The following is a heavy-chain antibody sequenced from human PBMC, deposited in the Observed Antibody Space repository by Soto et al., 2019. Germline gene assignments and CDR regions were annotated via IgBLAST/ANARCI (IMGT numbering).Heavy chain of an antibody. CDR2: ISSSSSNI. J-gene: IGHJ4*02. V-gene: IGHV3-48*01. D-gene: IGHD2-15*01. Sequence: EVQLVESGGGLVQPGGSLRLSCAASGFTFSSYSMNCVLQAPGKGLEWVSYISSSSSNIYYADSVKGRFTISRDNAKNSLYLQMNSLRAEDTAVYYCARDRAEYCSGISCNEFDYWGQGTLVTVSS. CDR3: ARDRAEYCSGISCNEFDY. CDR1: GFTFSSYS.